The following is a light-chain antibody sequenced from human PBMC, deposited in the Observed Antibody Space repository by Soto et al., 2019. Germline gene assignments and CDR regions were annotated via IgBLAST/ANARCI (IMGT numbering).Light chain of an antibody. CDR1: QSVSSTY. CDR3: QQYGSSPPT. V-gene: IGKV3-20*01. CDR2: GAS. Sequence: EIVLTQSPGTLSLSPGERATLSCRASQSVSSTYLAWYQQKPGQAPMLLIYGASSRATGIPGRFSGSGSGTDFTLTISRLVPEDFAVYYGQQYGSSPPTFGQGTKVEIK. J-gene: IGKJ1*01.